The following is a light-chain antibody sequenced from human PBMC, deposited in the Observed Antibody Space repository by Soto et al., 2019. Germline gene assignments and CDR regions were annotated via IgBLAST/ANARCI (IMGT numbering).Light chain of an antibody. J-gene: IGKJ4*01. Sequence: EIVLTQSPGTLSLSPGERATLSCRASQSVSSSYLAWYQQKPGQAPRLLIYGASSRATGIPDRFSGSGSGTDFTLTISRLEPEDFAVYYCQQYGSSPKKLTFAGGTKVEIK. CDR3: QQYGSSPKKLT. CDR1: QSVSSSY. V-gene: IGKV3-20*01. CDR2: GAS.